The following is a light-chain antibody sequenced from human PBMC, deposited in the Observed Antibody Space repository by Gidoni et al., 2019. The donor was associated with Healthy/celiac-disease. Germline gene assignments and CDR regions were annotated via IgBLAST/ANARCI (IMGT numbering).Light chain of an antibody. J-gene: IGLJ3*02. CDR1: SSNIGNHY. CDR3: GTWDSSLSAGRV. CDR2: DNN. V-gene: IGLV1-51*01. Sequence: QTVLTQPPSVSAAPGPKVTISCSGISSNIGNHYVSWYQQLPGTAPKLLIYDNNKRPSGIPDRFSGSKSGTSATLGITGLQTGDEADYYCGTWDSSLSAGRVFGGGTKLTVL.